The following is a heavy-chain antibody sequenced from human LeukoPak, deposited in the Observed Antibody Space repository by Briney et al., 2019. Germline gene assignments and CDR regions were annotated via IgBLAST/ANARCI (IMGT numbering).Heavy chain of an antibody. CDR1: GFTFSSYA. Sequence: GRSLRLSCAASGFTFSSYAMHWVRQAPGKGLEWVAVISYDGSNKYYADSVKGRFTISRDNSKNTLYLQMNSLRAEDTAVYYCARGETCGGDCYAFDYWGQGTLVTVSS. CDR2: ISYDGSNK. V-gene: IGHV3-30*04. CDR3: ARGETCGGDCYAFDY. J-gene: IGHJ4*02. D-gene: IGHD2-21*02.